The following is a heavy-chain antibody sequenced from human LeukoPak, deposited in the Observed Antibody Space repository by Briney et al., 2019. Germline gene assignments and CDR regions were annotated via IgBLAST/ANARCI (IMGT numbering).Heavy chain of an antibody. D-gene: IGHD6-19*01. CDR3: AKDRGEQWLVTSFDY. CDR1: GFTFSSYG. V-gene: IGHV3-30*18. J-gene: IGHJ4*02. CDR2: ISYDGSNK. Sequence: GRSLRLSCAASGFTFSSYGMHWVRQAPGKGLEWVAVISYDGSNKYYVDSVKGRFTISRDNSKNTLYLQMNSLRPEDTAVCYCAKDRGEQWLVTSFDYWGQGTLVTVSS.